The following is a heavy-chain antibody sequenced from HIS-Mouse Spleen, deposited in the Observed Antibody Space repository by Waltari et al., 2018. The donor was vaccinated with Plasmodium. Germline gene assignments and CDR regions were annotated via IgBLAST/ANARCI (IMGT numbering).Heavy chain of an antibody. V-gene: IGHV3-30*18. J-gene: IGHJ4*02. CDR2: ISYDGSNK. D-gene: IGHD6-13*01. Sequence: VQLVESGGGVVQPGRSLRLACAASGFTFRSYGMHWVRPAPGKGLEWVAVISYDGSNKYYADSVKGRFTISRDNSKNTLYLQMNSLRAEDTAVYYCAKDRRSSSWYVDYWGQGTLVTVSS. CDR1: GFTFRSYG. CDR3: AKDRRSSSWYVDY.